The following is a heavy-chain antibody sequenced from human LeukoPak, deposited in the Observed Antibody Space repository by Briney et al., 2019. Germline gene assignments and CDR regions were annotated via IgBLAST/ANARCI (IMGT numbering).Heavy chain of an antibody. Sequence: SETLSLTCAVPGYSISSGYYWGWIRQPPGKGLEWIGNIYHNGTTYYNPSLKSRVTISVDTSKNQFSLKLCSVTAADTAVYYCARSIFGVVMRYFDYWGQGTLVTVSS. V-gene: IGHV4-38-2*01. CDR1: GYSISSGYY. CDR3: ARSIFGVVMRYFDY. CDR2: IYHNGTT. D-gene: IGHD3-3*01. J-gene: IGHJ4*02.